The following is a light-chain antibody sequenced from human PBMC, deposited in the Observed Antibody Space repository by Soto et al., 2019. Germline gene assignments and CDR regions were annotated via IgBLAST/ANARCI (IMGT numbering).Light chain of an antibody. J-gene: IGKJ1*01. Sequence: DLQMTQSPSTLSASVGDRVTITCRASQSISTSLAWYQQKPGKAPKVLIYKASSLESGVPSRFSGSGSGPEFTLTISSLQPDDFATYYCQHCDSYWTFGQGTKVEIK. CDR3: QHCDSYWT. CDR1: QSISTS. V-gene: IGKV1-5*03. CDR2: KAS.